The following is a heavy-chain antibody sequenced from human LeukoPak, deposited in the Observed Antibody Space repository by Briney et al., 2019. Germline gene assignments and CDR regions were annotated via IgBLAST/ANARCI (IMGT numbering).Heavy chain of an antibody. CDR3: GRESLRNYYYYYMDV. CDR2: IYTSGSN. D-gene: IGHD2-21*02. J-gene: IGHJ6*03. V-gene: IGHV4-4*07. CDR1: GGSISSYY. Sequence: PSETLSLTCTVSGGSISSYYWSWIRQPAGKGLEWIGRIYTSGSNNYNPSLKSRVTISVDTSKNQFSLKLSSVPAADTAVYYCGRESLRNYYYYYMDVWGKGTTVTVSS.